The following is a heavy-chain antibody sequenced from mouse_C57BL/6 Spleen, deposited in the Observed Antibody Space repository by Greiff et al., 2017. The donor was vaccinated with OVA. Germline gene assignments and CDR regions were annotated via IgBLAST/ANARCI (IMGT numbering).Heavy chain of an antibody. CDR2: IWGDGST. D-gene: IGHD2-3*01. CDR3: VLCWFGSLGLSY. J-gene: IGHJ3*01. V-gene: IGHV2-3*01. CDR1: GFSLTSYG. Sequence: QVQLKESGPGLVAPSQSLSITCTVSGFSLTSYGVSWVRQPPGKGLEWLGVIWGDGSTNYHSALISRLSISKDNSKSQVFLKLNRRQPDDTATYYCVLCWFGSLGLSYWGQGTLGTVSA.